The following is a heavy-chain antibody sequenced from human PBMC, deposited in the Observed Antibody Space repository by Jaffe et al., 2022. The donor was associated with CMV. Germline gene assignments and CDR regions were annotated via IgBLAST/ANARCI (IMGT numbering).Heavy chain of an antibody. J-gene: IGHJ3*02. Sequence: EVQLVESGGGLVQPGRSLRLSCAASGFTFDDYAMHWVRQAPGKGLEWVSGISWNSGSIGYADSVKGRFTISRDNAKNSLYLQMNSLRAEDTALYYCAKGTIAAADLDAFDIWGQGTMVTVSS. D-gene: IGHD6-13*01. CDR2: ISWNSGSI. CDR3: AKGTIAAADLDAFDI. V-gene: IGHV3-9*01. CDR1: GFTFDDYA.